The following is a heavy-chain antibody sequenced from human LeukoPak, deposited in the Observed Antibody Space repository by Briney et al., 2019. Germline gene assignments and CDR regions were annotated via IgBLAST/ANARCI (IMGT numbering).Heavy chain of an antibody. V-gene: IGHV3-11*01. D-gene: IGHD5-18*01. CDR2: ISDSGNTV. J-gene: IGHJ4*02. CDR3: ATLVDTSMGYYFDY. Sequence: PGGSLRLSCAASGFTFSDSCMSWIRQAPGKGLEWISYISDSGNTVYYADSMKGRFTISRDNAKNSLYLQMNNLRAEDTAVYYCATLVDTSMGYYFDYWGQGTLVTVSS. CDR1: GFTFSDSC.